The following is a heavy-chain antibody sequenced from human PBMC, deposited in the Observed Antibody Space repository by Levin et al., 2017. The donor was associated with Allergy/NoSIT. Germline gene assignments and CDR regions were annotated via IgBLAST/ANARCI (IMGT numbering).Heavy chain of an antibody. D-gene: IGHD5-18*01. CDR2: TYYRSKWYN. CDR1: GDSVSSNSAA. J-gene: IGHJ3*02. V-gene: IGHV6-1*01. Sequence: SQTLSLPCAISGDSVSSNSAAWNWIRQSPSRGLEWLGRTYYRSKWYNDYAVSVKSRITINPDTSKNQFSLQLNSVTPEDTAVYYCARSYSYDSYVGWEAFDIWGQGTMVTVSS. CDR3: ARSYSYDSYVGWEAFDI.